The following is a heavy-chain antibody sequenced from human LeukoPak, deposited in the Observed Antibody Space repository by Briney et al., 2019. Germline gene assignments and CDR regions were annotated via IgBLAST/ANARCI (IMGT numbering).Heavy chain of an antibody. CDR3: ARAVFTEDGITIFGSYYFDY. CDR2: IYHSGST. Sequence: SQTLSLTCTVSGGSISSGGYYWSWIRQPPGKGLEWIGYIYHSGSTYYNPSLKSRVTISVDRSKNQFSLKLSSVTAADAAVYYCARAVFTEDGITIFGSYYFDYWGQGTLVTVSS. D-gene: IGHD3-3*01. CDR1: GGSISSGGYY. J-gene: IGHJ4*02. V-gene: IGHV4-30-2*01.